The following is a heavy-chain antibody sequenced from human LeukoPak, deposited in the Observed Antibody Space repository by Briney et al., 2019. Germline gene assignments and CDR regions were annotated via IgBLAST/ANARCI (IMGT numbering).Heavy chain of an antibody. D-gene: IGHD6-13*01. CDR1: GFTFSPYW. J-gene: IGHJ4*02. CDR2: ISDSGGST. V-gene: IGHV3-23*01. Sequence: GGSLRLSCTASGFTFSPYWMHWVRQAPGKGLEWVSTISDSGGSTYYADSVKGRFTISRDNSKNTLYLQMNSLRAEDTAVYYCAREDGYSSSWYSDYWGQGTLVTVSS. CDR3: AREDGYSSSWYSDY.